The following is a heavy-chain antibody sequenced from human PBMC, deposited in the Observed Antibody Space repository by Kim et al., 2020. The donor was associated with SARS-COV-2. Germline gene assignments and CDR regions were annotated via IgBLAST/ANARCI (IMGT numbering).Heavy chain of an antibody. V-gene: IGHV3-21*01. J-gene: IGHJ4*02. CDR2: ISSSSSYI. D-gene: IGHD6-19*01. CDR1: GFTFSSYS. Sequence: GGSLRLSCAASGFTFSSYSMNWVRQAPGKGLEWVSSISSSSSYIYYADSVKGRFTISRDNAKNSLYLQMNSLRAEDTAAYYCARVALSIAVAHPFDYWGQGTLVTVAA. CDR3: ARVALSIAVAHPFDY.